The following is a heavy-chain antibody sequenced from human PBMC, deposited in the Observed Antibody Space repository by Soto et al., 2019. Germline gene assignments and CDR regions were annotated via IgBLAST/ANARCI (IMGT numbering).Heavy chain of an antibody. CDR2: IYWDDDK. J-gene: IGHJ3*02. V-gene: IGHV2-5*02. CDR3: AHRRPVDILTGYCSAFDI. Sequence: SGPTLVNPTQTLTLTCTFSGFSLSTSGVGVGWIRQPPGKALEWLALIYWDDDKRYSPSLKSRLTITKDTSKNQVVLTMTNMDPVDTATYYCAHRRPVDILTGYCSAFDIWGQGTMVTVSS. CDR1: GFSLSTSGVG. D-gene: IGHD3-9*01.